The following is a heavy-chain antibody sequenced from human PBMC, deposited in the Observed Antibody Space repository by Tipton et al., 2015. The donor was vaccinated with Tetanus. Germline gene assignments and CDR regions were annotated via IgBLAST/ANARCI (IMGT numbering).Heavy chain of an antibody. D-gene: IGHD2-15*01. CDR1: GFTFDDYA. CDR3: AREDILLRLFAVFDY. CDR2: VSWNSNSL. J-gene: IGHJ4*02. V-gene: IGHV3-9*01. Sequence: SLRLSCAASGFTFDDYAMHWVRQAPGQGLEWVSGVSWNSNSLDYADSVKGRFTISRDNAKNTVYLQMNSLRAEDTAVYYCAREDILLRLFAVFDYWGQGIPVTVSS.